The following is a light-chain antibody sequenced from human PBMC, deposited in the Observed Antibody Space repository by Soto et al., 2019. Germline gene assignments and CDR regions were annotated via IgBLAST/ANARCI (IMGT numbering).Light chain of an antibody. Sequence: ENGLTQPPGTLSLSKGERTTLSCRACQSVSSSYLDWYQQKPGQAPRLLIYGASSRATGIPDRFSGSGSGTDFTLTISRLEPEDFAVYYCQQYGSSPPLTFGGGTEVDIK. CDR3: QQYGSSPPLT. CDR2: GAS. V-gene: IGKV3-20*01. J-gene: IGKJ4*01. CDR1: QSVSSSY.